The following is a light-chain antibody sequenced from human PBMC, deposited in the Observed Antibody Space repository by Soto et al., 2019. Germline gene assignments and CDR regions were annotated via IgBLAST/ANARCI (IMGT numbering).Light chain of an antibody. CDR1: QYIGSN. CDR2: GAS. V-gene: IGKV3-15*01. J-gene: IGKJ5*01. Sequence: EIVMTQSPATMSVSSGERATLSGRASQYIGSNLAWYQQKPGQAPRLLIYGASTRATGIKARFSGSGSGTEFTLTIRSMQSEDFAVYYCQKYNNWPINFGKGPRRAIK. CDR3: QKYNNWPIN.